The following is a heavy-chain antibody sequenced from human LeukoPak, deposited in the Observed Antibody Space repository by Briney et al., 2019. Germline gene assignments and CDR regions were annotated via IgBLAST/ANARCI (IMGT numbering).Heavy chain of an antibody. CDR1: GFTFSSYG. J-gene: IGHJ4*02. Sequence: GGSLRLSCAASGFTFSSYGMHWVRQAPGKGLEWVAVIWYDGSNKYYADSVKGRFTISRDNSKNTLYLQMNSLRAEDTAVYYCAREHCSSTSCYFDYWGQGTLVTVSS. CDR3: AREHCSSTSCYFDY. V-gene: IGHV3-33*01. CDR2: IWYDGSNK. D-gene: IGHD2-2*01.